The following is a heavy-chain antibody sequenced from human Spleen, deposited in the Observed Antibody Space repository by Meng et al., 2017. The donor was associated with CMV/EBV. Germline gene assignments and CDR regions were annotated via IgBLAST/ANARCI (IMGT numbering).Heavy chain of an antibody. D-gene: IGHD4-11*01. CDR3: ARRATDWYFDV. J-gene: IGHJ2*01. CDR2: IYSSGST. Sequence: QVQLQESGPGLVKPSQTLSLTCTVSGGSISSGSYYWSWIRQPAGKGLEWIGRIYSSGSTNYNPSLKSRVTISVDTSKNQFSLKLSSVTAADTAVYYCARRATDWYFDVWGRGTLVTVSS. CDR1: GGSISSGSYY. V-gene: IGHV4-61*02.